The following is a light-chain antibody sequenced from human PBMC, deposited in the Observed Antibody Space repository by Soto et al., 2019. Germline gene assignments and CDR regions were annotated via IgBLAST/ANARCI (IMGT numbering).Light chain of an antibody. Sequence: DIQMTQSPSTLSASVGDRVTITCRASQSISSWLAWYQQKPGKAPKLLIYDASSLESGVPSRFSGSGSGKEFTLTISSLQPDDFATSYCQQYNSYSWTFGQGTKVEIK. J-gene: IGKJ1*01. CDR1: QSISSW. CDR2: DAS. CDR3: QQYNSYSWT. V-gene: IGKV1-5*01.